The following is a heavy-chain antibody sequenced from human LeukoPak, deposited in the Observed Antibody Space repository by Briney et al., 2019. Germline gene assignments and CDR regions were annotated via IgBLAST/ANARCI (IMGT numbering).Heavy chain of an antibody. V-gene: IGHV3-74*01. J-gene: IGHJ4*02. D-gene: IGHD6-13*01. CDR1: GLTFSTYW. CDR2: ISSDASIT. CDR3: ARGTMPAAGIAY. Sequence: PGGSLRLSCAASGLTFSTYWMHWVRQDPGKGLVWVSRISSDASITSYADPVKGRFTISRDNAKNTLYLQMNSLRAEDTAVYYCARGTMPAAGIAYWGQGTLVTVSS.